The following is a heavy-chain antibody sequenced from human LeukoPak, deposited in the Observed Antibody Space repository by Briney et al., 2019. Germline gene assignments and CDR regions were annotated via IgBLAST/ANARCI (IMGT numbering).Heavy chain of an antibody. D-gene: IGHD1-1*01. J-gene: IGHJ4*02. CDR2: INPSGGST. V-gene: IGHV1-46*01. CDR1: GYTFTSYY. CDR3: ARFGTTGTTNY. Sequence: ASVKVSCKASGYTFTSYYIHWVRQAPGQGLEWMGIINPSGGSTSYAQKFQGRVTMTRDMSTSTVYMELSSLRSEDTAVYYCARFGTTGTTNYWGQGTLVTVSS.